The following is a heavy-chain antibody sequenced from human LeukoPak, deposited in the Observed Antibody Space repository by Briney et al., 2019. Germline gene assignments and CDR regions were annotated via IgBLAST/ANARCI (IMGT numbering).Heavy chain of an antibody. V-gene: IGHV6-1*01. CDR1: GDSVSSNSAA. CDR3: ARDAPFIAAPNYYYYGMDV. D-gene: IGHD6-6*01. Sequence: SQTLSLTCAISGDSVSSNSAAWNWIRQSPSRGLEWLGRTYYRSKWYNDYAVSVKSRITINPDTSKNQFSLQLNSVTPEDTAVYYCARDAPFIAAPNYYYYGMDVWGQGTTVTVPS. CDR2: TYYRSKWYN. J-gene: IGHJ6*02.